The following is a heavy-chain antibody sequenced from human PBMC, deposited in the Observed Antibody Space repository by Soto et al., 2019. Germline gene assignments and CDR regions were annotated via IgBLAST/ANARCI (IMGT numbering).Heavy chain of an antibody. CDR2: ISYDGSNK. J-gene: IGHJ4*02. Sequence: PGGSLRLSCAASGFTFSSYAMHWVRQAPGKGLEWVAVISYDGSNKYYADSVKGRFTISRDNSKNTLYLQMNSLRAEDTAVYYCARDSYGSGSYPDYFDYWGQRTLVTVSS. CDR3: ARDSYGSGSYPDYFDY. D-gene: IGHD3-10*01. V-gene: IGHV3-30-3*01. CDR1: GFTFSSYA.